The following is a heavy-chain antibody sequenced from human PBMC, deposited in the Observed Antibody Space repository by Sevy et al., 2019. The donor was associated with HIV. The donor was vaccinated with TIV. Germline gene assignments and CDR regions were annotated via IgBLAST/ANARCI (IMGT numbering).Heavy chain of an antibody. Sequence: ASVKVSCKASGYTFTGYYMHWVRQAPGQGLEWMGWINPNSGGTNYAQKFQGRVTMTRDTSISTAYMELSRPRSDDTAVYYCARVPAGSYYFDYWGQGTLVTVSS. CDR3: ARVPAGSYYFDY. J-gene: IGHJ4*02. CDR2: INPNSGGT. D-gene: IGHD2-2*01. CDR1: GYTFTGYY. V-gene: IGHV1-2*02.